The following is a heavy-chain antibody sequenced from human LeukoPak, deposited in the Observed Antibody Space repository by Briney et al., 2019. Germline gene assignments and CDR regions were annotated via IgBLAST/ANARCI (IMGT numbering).Heavy chain of an antibody. CDR1: GYTFSSYD. Sequence: ASVKVSCKASGYTFSSYDINWVRQATGQGLEWMAWMNPNSGSTGYTQKFQGRVTFTRNASISTAYMKLSSLRSDDTAVYYCARGPLTSGARYFDYWGQGTLVTVSS. J-gene: IGHJ4*02. CDR2: MNPNSGST. CDR3: ARGPLTSGARYFDY. V-gene: IGHV1-8*03. D-gene: IGHD6-19*01.